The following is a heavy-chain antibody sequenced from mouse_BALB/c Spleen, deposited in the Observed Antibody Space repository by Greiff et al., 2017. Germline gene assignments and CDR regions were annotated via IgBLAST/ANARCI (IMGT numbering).Heavy chain of an antibody. V-gene: IGHV1-7*01. CDR1: GYTFTGYW. J-gene: IGHJ4*01. Sequence: QVQLQQSGAELAKPGASVKMSCKASGYTFTGYWMHWVKQRPGQGLEWIGYINPSTGYTEYNQKFKDKATLTADKSSSTAYMQLSSLTSEDSAVYYCARSSYGSSLYYAMDYWGQGTSVTVSS. D-gene: IGHD1-1*01. CDR3: ARSSYGSSLYYAMDY. CDR2: INPSTGYT.